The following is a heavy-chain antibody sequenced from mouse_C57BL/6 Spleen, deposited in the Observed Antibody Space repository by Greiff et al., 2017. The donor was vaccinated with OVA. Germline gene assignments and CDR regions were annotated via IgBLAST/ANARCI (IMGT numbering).Heavy chain of an antibody. CDR2: INPGSGGT. CDR1: GYAFTNYL. V-gene: IGHV1-54*01. Sequence: VQLQQSGAELVRPGTSVTVSCKASGYAFTNYLIEWVKQRPVQGLEWIGVINPGSGGTNYNEKFKGKATLTADKSSSTAYMQLSSLTSEDSAVYFCARRGAEGYFDVWGTGTTVTVSS. J-gene: IGHJ1*03. CDR3: ARRGAEGYFDV.